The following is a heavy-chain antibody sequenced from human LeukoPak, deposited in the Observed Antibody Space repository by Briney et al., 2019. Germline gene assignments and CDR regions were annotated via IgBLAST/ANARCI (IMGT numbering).Heavy chain of an antibody. Sequence: GASVKVSCKASGYTFTNYYIHWVRQAPGQGLEWMAIINPSSGSTSYAQKFQGRVTMTRDTSTSTVYMELSSLRSEDTAMYYCAREYSNSQFDYWGQGTLVTVSS. CDR1: GYTFTNYY. CDR2: INPSSGST. V-gene: IGHV1-46*01. CDR3: AREYSNSQFDY. J-gene: IGHJ4*02. D-gene: IGHD6-13*01.